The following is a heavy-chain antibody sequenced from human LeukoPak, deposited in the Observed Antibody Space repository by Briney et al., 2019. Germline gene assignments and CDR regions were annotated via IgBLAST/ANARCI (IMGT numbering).Heavy chain of an antibody. CDR1: GFTFSDHS. CDR2: TSNKANSYTT. J-gene: IGHJ4*02. Sequence: GGSLRLSCAASGFTFSDHSMDWVRQALGKGREWLGRTSNKANSYTTEYAASVKGRFTISRDDSKSSLFLQMNSLKTEDTAVYYCARLVGANDWGQGTLVTVSS. V-gene: IGHV3-72*01. CDR3: ARLVGAND. D-gene: IGHD1-26*01.